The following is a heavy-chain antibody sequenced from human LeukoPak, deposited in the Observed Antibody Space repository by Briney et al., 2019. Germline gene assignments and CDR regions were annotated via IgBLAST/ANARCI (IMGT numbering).Heavy chain of an antibody. CDR3: ARDHAYGVPYYFDY. Sequence: SETLSLTCAVSGGSISSSNWWSWIRQPPGKGLEWIGYIYYSGSTYYNPSLKSRVTISVDTSKNQFSLKLSSVTAADTAVYYCARDHAYGVPYYFDYWGQGTLVTVSS. V-gene: IGHV4-30-4*01. J-gene: IGHJ4*02. D-gene: IGHD3-10*01. CDR2: IYYSGST. CDR1: GGSISSSNW.